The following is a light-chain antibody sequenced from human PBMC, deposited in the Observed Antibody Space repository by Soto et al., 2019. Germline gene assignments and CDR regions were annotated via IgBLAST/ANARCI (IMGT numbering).Light chain of an antibody. V-gene: IGKV1-39*01. J-gene: IGKJ2*01. Sequence: DIQMTQSPSSLSASVGDRVTITCRASQSISSYLNWYQQKPGKAPKLLIYAGSSLQSGVPSRFSGRGSGADFTLTIRSLQPDDFATYYCQQTYSIPVTFGQGTKLEIK. CDR1: QSISSY. CDR2: AGS. CDR3: QQTYSIPVT.